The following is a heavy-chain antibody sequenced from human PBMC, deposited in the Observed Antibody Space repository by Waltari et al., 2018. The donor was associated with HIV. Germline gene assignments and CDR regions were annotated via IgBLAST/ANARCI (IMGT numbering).Heavy chain of an antibody. J-gene: IGHJ3*02. CDR1: GGTFRNPA. D-gene: IGHD5-18*01. V-gene: IGHV1-69*01. CDR2: IIPIFGSP. Sequence: QVQPVQSGAEVKKPGSSVKVPCKASGGTFRNPAINWVRQAPGQGLEWMGGIIPIFGSPNYAQKFQGRVTITADESTSTVYMKLSSLRSEDTAVYYCASASRDTAMGAFDIWGQGTMVTVSS. CDR3: ASASRDTAMGAFDI.